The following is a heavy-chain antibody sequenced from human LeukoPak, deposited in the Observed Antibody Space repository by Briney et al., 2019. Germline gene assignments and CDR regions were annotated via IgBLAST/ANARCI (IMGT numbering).Heavy chain of an antibody. CDR2: ISGSGGST. V-gene: IGHV3-23*01. J-gene: IGHJ4*02. CDR1: GFTFSSYA. D-gene: IGHD3-10*01. Sequence: PGGSLRLSCAASGFTFSSYAMSWVRQAPGKGLEWVSAISGSGGSTYYADSVKGRFTISRDNSKNTLYLQMNSLRAEDTAVYYCAKDLLAYAHYYGSGSYYNNGPDFDYWGQGTLVTVSS. CDR3: AKDLLAYAHYYGSGSYYNNGPDFDY.